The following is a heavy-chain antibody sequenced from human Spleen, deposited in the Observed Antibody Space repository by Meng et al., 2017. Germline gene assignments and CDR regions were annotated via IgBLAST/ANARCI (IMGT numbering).Heavy chain of an antibody. CDR2: ISTSGSTI. CDR3: ARDLEVGGSYYDLSDY. V-gene: IGHV3-48*04. Sequence: GESLKISCAASGFTFSSYAMSWVRQAPGKGLEWVSYISTSGSTIYYADSVKGRFTISRDNAKNSLYLQMNSLRAEDTAVYYCARDLEVGGSYYDLSDYWGQGTLVTVSS. D-gene: IGHD1-26*01. CDR1: GFTFSSYA. J-gene: IGHJ4*02.